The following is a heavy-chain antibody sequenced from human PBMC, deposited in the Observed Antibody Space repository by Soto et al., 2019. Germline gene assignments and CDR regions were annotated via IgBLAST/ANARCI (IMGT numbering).Heavy chain of an antibody. Sequence: SETLSLTCTVSSAPVSSSTYTWGWIRQPPGKGLEWIGSIYYSGSTNYNPSLKSRVTISVDTSKNQFSLKLSFVTAAGTAVYYCARPHGGSSGWDNWFDPWGQGTLVTVSS. CDR1: SAPVSSSTYT. J-gene: IGHJ5*02. D-gene: IGHD6-25*01. CDR3: ARPHGGSSGWDNWFDP. CDR2: IYYSGST. V-gene: IGHV4-39*07.